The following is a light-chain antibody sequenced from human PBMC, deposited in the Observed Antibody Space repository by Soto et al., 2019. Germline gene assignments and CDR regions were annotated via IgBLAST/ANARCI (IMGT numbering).Light chain of an antibody. V-gene: IGLV2-14*01. CDR3: SSCTSSSTPYV. CDR1: SSDVGGYNY. Sequence: QSVLTQPASVSGSPGQSITISCTGTSSDVGGYNYVSWYQQHPGKAPKLMIYEVSNRPSGVSNRFSGSKSGNTASLTISGLQAEDEADYYCSSCTSSSTPYVFGTGTKLTVL. J-gene: IGLJ1*01. CDR2: EVS.